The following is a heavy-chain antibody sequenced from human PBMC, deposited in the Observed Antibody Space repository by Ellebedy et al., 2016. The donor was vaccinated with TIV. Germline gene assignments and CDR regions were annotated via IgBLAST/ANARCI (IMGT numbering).Heavy chain of an antibody. D-gene: IGHD5-18*01. CDR2: IGSSSSTI. Sequence: PGGSLRLSCAASGFTFSSHWMNWVRQAPGKGLEWISYIGSSSSTIYYADSVKGRFTISRDNAKNSLYLQIDSLRDEETAVYYCARAGIYSYGYSFDYWGQGTLVTVSS. V-gene: IGHV3-48*02. CDR3: ARAGIYSYGYSFDY. CDR1: GFTFSSHW. J-gene: IGHJ4*02.